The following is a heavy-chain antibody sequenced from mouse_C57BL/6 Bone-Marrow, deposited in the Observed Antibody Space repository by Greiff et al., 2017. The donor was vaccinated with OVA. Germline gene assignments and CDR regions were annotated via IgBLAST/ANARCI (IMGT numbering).Heavy chain of an antibody. Sequence: EVQGVESGGGLVQSGRSLRLSCATSGFTFSDFYMEWVRQAPGKGLEWIAASRNKANDYTTEYSASVKGRFIVSRDTSQSILYLQMNALRAEDTAIYYCARKGDYYAMDYWGQGTSVTVSS. CDR1: GFTFSDFY. J-gene: IGHJ4*01. CDR2: SRNKANDYTT. V-gene: IGHV7-1*01. CDR3: ARKGDYYAMDY.